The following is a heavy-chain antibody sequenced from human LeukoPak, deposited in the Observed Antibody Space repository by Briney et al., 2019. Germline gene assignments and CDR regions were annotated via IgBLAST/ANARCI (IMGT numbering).Heavy chain of an antibody. CDR3: ARDYKYAFDN. J-gene: IGHJ4*02. Sequence: GGSLRLSCAASGVTFSDYSMSWVRQAPGKGLEWISYIGIDSGNTNYADSVKGRFTISGDKAKNSLYLQMNSMRVEDTAVYYCARDYKYAFDNWGQGTLVTVSS. CDR2: IGIDSGNT. CDR1: GVTFSDYS. D-gene: IGHD5-24*01. V-gene: IGHV3-11*06.